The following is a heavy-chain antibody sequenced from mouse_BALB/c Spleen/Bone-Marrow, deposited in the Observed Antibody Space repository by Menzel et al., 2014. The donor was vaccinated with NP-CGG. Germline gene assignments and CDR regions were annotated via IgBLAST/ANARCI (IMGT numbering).Heavy chain of an antibody. CDR1: GLSLXSYG. V-gene: IGHV2-9*02. Sequence: VKLVESGPGLVAPSQSLSITCTVSGLSLXSYGVHWVRQPPGKGLEWLGVIWAGGSTNYNSALMSRLSISKDNSKSXVFLKMNSLQTDDTAMYYCAREPSTMITTGFAYWGQGTLVTVSA. D-gene: IGHD2-4*01. J-gene: IGHJ3*01. CDR2: IWAGGST. CDR3: AREPSTMITTGFAY.